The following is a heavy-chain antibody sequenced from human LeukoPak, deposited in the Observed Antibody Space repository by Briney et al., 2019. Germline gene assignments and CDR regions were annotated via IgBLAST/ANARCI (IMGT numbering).Heavy chain of an antibody. CDR1: GFTLGDYA. V-gene: IGHV3-49*03. CDR2: IRSKAYGGTT. CDR3: TRGITIFGVVIIEPLDY. D-gene: IGHD3-3*01. Sequence: GGSLRLSCTASGFTLGDYAMSWFRQAPGKGLEWVGFIRSKAYGGTTEYAASVKGRFTISRDDSKSIAYLQMNSLKTEDTAVYYCTRGITIFGVVIIEPLDYWGQGTLVTVSS. J-gene: IGHJ4*02.